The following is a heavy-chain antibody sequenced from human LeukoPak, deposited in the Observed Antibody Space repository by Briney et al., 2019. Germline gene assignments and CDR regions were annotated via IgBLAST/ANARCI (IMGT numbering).Heavy chain of an antibody. CDR3: TILIGYYMRD. V-gene: IGHV3-15*07. CDR2: IKSKTDGGTT. D-gene: IGHD3-9*01. J-gene: IGHJ4*02. CDR1: GFTFSSYW. Sequence: SGGSLRLSCAASGFTFSSYWMNWVRQAPGKGLEWVGRIKSKTDGGTTDYAAPVKGRFAISRDDSKNTLYLQMNSLKTEDTAVYYCTILIGYYMRDWGQGTLVTVSS.